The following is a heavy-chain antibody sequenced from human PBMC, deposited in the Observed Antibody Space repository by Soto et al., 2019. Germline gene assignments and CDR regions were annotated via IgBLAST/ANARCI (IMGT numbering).Heavy chain of an antibody. Sequence: PGGSLRLSCAASGFTFSSYAMHWVRQAPGKGLEWVAVISYDGSNKYYADSVKGRFTISRDNSKNTLYLQMNSLRAEDTAVYYCARDYDILTGYYSFFDYWGQGTLVTVSS. V-gene: IGHV3-30-3*01. CDR1: GFTFSSYA. J-gene: IGHJ4*02. CDR3: ARDYDILTGYYSFFDY. D-gene: IGHD3-9*01. CDR2: ISYDGSNK.